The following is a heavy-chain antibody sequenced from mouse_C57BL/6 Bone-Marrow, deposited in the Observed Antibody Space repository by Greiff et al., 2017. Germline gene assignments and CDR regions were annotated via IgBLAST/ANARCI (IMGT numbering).Heavy chain of an antibody. J-gene: IGHJ3*01. CDR1: GYTFTGSW. Sequence: QFQLQQSGAELMKPGASVKLSCKATGYTFTGSWIEWVKQRPGHGLEWIGEILPGSGSTNYNEKFKGKATFTADTSSNTAYMQLSSLTTEDSAIYYCATGVSTTVAEFAYWGQGTLVTVSA. CDR2: ILPGSGST. CDR3: ATGVSTTVAEFAY. V-gene: IGHV1-9*01. D-gene: IGHD1-1*01.